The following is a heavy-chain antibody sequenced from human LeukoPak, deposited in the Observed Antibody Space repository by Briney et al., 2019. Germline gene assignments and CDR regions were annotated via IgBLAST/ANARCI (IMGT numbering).Heavy chain of an antibody. CDR2: VSHSGSTT. J-gene: IGHJ4*02. V-gene: IGHV3-23*01. CDR1: GFTLSSYG. D-gene: IGHD4-11*01. CDR3: AKKVRLQTIYYDY. Sequence: GGSLRLSCAPSGFTLSSYGIHWDRQAPGKGLEWVSSVSHSGSTTYYADSAKGRFTISRDNSKKTLYLQMNSLRAEDTAIYFCAKKVRLQTIYYDYWGQGTLVTVS.